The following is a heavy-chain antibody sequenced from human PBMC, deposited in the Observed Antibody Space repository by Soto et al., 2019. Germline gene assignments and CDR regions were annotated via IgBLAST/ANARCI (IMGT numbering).Heavy chain of an antibody. D-gene: IGHD1-1*01. Sequence: QVQLQQWGAGLLKPSETLSLTCAVYGGFVTSGSYYWSWIRQPPGKGLEWIGEMSHSGGTHFNPSLKSPVTISVDTSKNQFPLKMSSVTAADTALYYCARVERGTATTVVDAFDIWGPGTMVTVSS. CDR2: MSHSGGT. J-gene: IGHJ3*02. CDR3: ARVERGTATTVVDAFDI. V-gene: IGHV4-34*01. CDR1: GGFVTSGSYY.